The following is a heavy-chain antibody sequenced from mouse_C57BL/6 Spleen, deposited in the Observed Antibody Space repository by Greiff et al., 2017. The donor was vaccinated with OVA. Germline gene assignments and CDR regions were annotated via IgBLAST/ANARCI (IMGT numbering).Heavy chain of an antibody. CDR1: GFTFSDAW. V-gene: IGHV6-6*01. CDR3: TGYSNYVVDY. D-gene: IGHD2-5*01. CDR2: IRNTANNHAT. Sequence: EVQRVESGGGLVQPGGSMKLSCAASGFTFSDAWMDWVSQSPEQGLEWVAEIRNTANNHATYYAESVKGRFTISRDDSNMSAYLQMNSLRSEDTGIYYCTGYSNYVVDYWGQGTTLTVSS. J-gene: IGHJ2*01.